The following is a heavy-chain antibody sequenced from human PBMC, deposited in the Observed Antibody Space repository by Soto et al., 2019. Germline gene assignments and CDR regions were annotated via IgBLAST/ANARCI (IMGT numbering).Heavy chain of an antibody. V-gene: IGHV1-69*01. CDR3: AIGMFGELSPDPPGLDY. CDR2: IIPIFGTA. D-gene: IGHD3-10*02. Sequence: QVQLVQSGAEVKKPGSSVKVSCKASGGTFSSYAISWVRQAPGQGLEWMGGIIPIFGTANYAQKFQGRVTITADESTSTAYMELSSLRSEDTAVYYCAIGMFGELSPDPPGLDYWGQGTLVTVSS. J-gene: IGHJ4*02. CDR1: GGTFSSYA.